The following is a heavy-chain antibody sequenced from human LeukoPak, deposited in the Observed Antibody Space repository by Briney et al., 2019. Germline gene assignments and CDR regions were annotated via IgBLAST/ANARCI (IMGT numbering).Heavy chain of an antibody. CDR2: ISAYNGNT. CDR3: ARVCGGDCYSDFDY. CDR1: GYTFTSYG. J-gene: IGHJ4*02. Sequence: GASVTVSCKASGYTFTSYGISWVRQPPAQGLEWVGWISAYNGNTNYAQKLQGRVTMTTDTSTSTAYMELRSLRSDDTAVYYCARVCGGDCYSDFDYWGQGTLVTVSS. D-gene: IGHD2-21*02. V-gene: IGHV1-18*01.